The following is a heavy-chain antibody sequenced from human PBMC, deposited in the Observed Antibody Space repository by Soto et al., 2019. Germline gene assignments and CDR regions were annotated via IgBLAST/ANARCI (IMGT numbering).Heavy chain of an antibody. Sequence: GASVKVSCKASGYTFTRYYMHWVRQAPGQGLEWMGIINPSGGSTSYAQKFQGRVTMTRDTSTSTVYMELSSLRSEDTAVYYCARGPDYYGSGSQMFSFDYWGQGTLVTVSS. D-gene: IGHD3-10*01. CDR1: GYTFTRYY. CDR3: ARGPDYYGSGSQMFSFDY. CDR2: INPSGGST. V-gene: IGHV1-46*01. J-gene: IGHJ4*02.